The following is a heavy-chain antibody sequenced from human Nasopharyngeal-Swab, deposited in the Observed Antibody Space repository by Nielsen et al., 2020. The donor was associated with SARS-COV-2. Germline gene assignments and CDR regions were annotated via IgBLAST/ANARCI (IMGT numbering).Heavy chain of an antibody. D-gene: IGHD3-16*01. Sequence: SVKVSCKSSGYTFTQYAIHWVRQAPGQGLEWMAWINAGDGGTKYSQKFQDRVTITRDTSATTVCMELSSLTSEDTAVYYCARDRTFVAGAPPFDIWGQGTMVTVSS. CDR3: ARDRTFVAGAPPFDI. V-gene: IGHV1-3*01. J-gene: IGHJ3*02. CDR1: GYTFTQYA. CDR2: INAGDGGT.